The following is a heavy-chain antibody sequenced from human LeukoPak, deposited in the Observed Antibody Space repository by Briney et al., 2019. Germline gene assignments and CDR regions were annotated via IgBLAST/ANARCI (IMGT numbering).Heavy chain of an antibody. V-gene: IGHV4-39*01. D-gene: IGHD4-17*01. CDR3: ARVPTVTFFDY. Sequence: KTSETLSLTCTVSGGSISSSSYYWGWIRQPPGKGLEWIGSIYYSGITYYNPSLKSRVTISVDTSKNQFSLKLSSVTAADTAVYYCARVPTVTFFDYWGQGTLVTVSS. J-gene: IGHJ4*02. CDR1: GGSISSSSYY. CDR2: IYYSGIT.